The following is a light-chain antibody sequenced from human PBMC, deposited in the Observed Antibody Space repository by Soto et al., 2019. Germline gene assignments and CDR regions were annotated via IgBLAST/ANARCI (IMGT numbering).Light chain of an antibody. CDR3: HSYETTTVV. V-gene: IGLV6-57*04. J-gene: IGLJ3*02. Sequence: NFVLTQPRSVSESPGKTVTISCTRSSGSIASKYVQWYQQRPGSAPTTVIYEDSQRPSGVPDRFSGSIDSSSNSAALSISGLKTEDEADYYWHSYETTTVVFGGGTKLTVL. CDR1: SGSIASKY. CDR2: EDS.